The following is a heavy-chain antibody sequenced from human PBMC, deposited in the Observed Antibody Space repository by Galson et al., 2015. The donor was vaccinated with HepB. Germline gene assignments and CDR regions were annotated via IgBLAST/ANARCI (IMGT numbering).Heavy chain of an antibody. CDR3: ARQHDTSGYYAY. V-gene: IGHV1-69*13. Sequence: SVKVSCKASGGTFSSYAISWLRQAPGQGLERMGGIIPLFGSANYAQKLQGRVTITADESTSTTYMELSSLRSEDTALYYCARQHDTSGYYAYWGQGTLVTVSS. CDR1: GGTFSSYA. CDR2: IIPLFGSA. D-gene: IGHD3-22*01. J-gene: IGHJ4*02.